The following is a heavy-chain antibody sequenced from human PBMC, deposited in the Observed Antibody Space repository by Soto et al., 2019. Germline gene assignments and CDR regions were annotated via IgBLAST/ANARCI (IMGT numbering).Heavy chain of an antibody. D-gene: IGHD6-13*01. CDR2: IYYSGNT. Sequence: QVQLQESGPGLVKPSQTLSLTCIVSGGSISSNDFYWSWIRQHPGKGLEWIGYIYYSGNTYYNPSLESRVTILLDTSKNQFSLKVSSVTAADTAVYYCARLSGRWQSWFDPWGQGTLVTVSS. J-gene: IGHJ5*02. CDR1: GGSISSNDFY. V-gene: IGHV4-31*03. CDR3: ARLSGRWQSWFDP.